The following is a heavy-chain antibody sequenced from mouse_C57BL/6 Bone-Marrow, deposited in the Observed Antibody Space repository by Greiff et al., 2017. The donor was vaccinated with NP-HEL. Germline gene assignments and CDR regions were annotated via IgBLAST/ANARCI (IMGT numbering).Heavy chain of an antibody. D-gene: IGHD1-1*01. Sequence: VKLMESGAELVRPGTSVKVSCKASGYAFTNYLIEWVKQRPGQGLEWIGVINPGSGGTNYNEKFKGKATLTADKSSSTAYMQLSSLTSEDSAVYFCARSFITTVVHWYFDVWGTGTTVTVSS. CDR2: INPGSGGT. V-gene: IGHV1-54*01. CDR3: ARSFITTVVHWYFDV. CDR1: GYAFTNYL. J-gene: IGHJ1*03.